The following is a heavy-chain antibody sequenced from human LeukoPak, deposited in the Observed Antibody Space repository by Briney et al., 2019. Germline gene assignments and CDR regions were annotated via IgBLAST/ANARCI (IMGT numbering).Heavy chain of an antibody. D-gene: IGHD1-26*01. CDR2: ISGSGAST. Sequence: GGSLRLSCAASGFIFNKHAMSWVRQAPGKGLEWISGISGSGASTYYADSVKGRFTISRDDSRNTLYLQMNSLRGDDTAVYYCAKDVGKWESLHFFDYWGQGTLVTVSS. V-gene: IGHV3-23*01. CDR3: AKDVGKWESLHFFDY. CDR1: GFIFNKHA. J-gene: IGHJ4*02.